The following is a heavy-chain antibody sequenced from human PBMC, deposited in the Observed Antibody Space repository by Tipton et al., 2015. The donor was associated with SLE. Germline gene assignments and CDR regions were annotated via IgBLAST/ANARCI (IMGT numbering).Heavy chain of an antibody. J-gene: IGHJ4*02. CDR1: GGSISFDY. D-gene: IGHD3-10*01. CDR2: IYSSGDR. Sequence: TLSLTCTVSGGSISFDYWSWIRQSAGRGLEWIGRIYSSGDRDYNPSLRSRVTMSVDMSKNQFSLKLSSVTAADTAVYYCARVLRVAQGVISSFDYWGQGTLVTVSS. CDR3: ARVLRVAQGVISSFDY. V-gene: IGHV4-4*07.